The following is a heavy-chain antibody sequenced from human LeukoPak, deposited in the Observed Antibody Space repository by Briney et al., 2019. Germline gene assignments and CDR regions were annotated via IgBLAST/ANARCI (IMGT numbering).Heavy chain of an antibody. Sequence: ASVKVSCKASGGTFSSYTIGWVRQAPGQGPEWMGRIIPILGIANYAQKFQGRVTITADKSTSTAYMELSSLRSEDTAVYYCARDTTYYDFWRRAWFDPWGQGTLVTVSS. CDR2: IIPILGIA. CDR1: GGTFSSYT. D-gene: IGHD3-3*01. J-gene: IGHJ5*02. V-gene: IGHV1-69*04. CDR3: ARDTTYYDFWRRAWFDP.